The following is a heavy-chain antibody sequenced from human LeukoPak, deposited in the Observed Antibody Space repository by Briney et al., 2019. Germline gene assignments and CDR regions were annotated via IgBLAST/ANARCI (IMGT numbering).Heavy chain of an antibody. CDR3: ARDLGYYGSGTEGYYYYYYGMDV. V-gene: IGHV4-31*03. Sequence: NASQTLSLTCTVSGGSISSGGYYGSWIRQHPGKGLEWIGYIYYSGSTYYNPSLKSRVTISVDTSKNQFSLKLSSVTAADTAVYYCARDLGYYGSGTEGYYYYYYGMDVWGQGTTVTVSS. CDR1: GGSISSGGYY. D-gene: IGHD3-10*01. CDR2: IYYSGST. J-gene: IGHJ6*02.